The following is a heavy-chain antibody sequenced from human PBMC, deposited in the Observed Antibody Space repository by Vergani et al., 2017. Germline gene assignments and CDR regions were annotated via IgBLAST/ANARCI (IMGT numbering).Heavy chain of an antibody. CDR1: GFTFSSYA. V-gene: IGHV3-7*01. D-gene: IGHD4-17*01. CDR2: IKQDGSEK. J-gene: IGHJ4*02. CDR3: ARNDYGDYPFYFDY. Sequence: VQLVESGGGVVQPGRSLRLSCAASGFTFSSYAMHWVRQAPGKGLEWVANIKQDGSEKYYVDSVKGRFTISRDNAKNSLYLQMNSLRAEDTAVYYCARNDYGDYPFYFDYWGQGTLVTVSS.